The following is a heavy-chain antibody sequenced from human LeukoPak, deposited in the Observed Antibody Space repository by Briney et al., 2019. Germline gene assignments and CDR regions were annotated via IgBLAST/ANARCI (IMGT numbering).Heavy chain of an antibody. CDR2: IYYSGST. Sequence: PSETLSLTCTVSGGSISTYYWSWIRQPPGKGLEWIGYIYYSGSTNYSPSLQGRVTISVDTSRNQFSLRLSSVTAADTAMYYCARSGTKTNGFDYWGQGTLVTVSS. CDR3: ARSGTKTNGFDY. CDR1: GGSISTYY. D-gene: IGHD2-8*01. J-gene: IGHJ4*02. V-gene: IGHV4-59*01.